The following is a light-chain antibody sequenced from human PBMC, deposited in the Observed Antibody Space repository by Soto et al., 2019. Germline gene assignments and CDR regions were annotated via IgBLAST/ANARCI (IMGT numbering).Light chain of an antibody. CDR2: GAS. CDR3: QQYNNWPTWT. V-gene: IGKV3-15*01. Sequence: ELVMTQSPTTLSVSPGERATLSCRASQSVGSDLAWYQQKPGQAPRLLIYGASARAPGFPARFSGSGSGTEFTLTISSLQSEDFAVYYCQQYNNWPTWTFGQGTKVDIK. J-gene: IGKJ1*01. CDR1: QSVGSD.